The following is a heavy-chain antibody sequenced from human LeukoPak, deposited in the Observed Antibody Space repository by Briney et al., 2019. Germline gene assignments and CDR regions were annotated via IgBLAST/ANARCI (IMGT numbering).Heavy chain of an antibody. CDR1: GYTFIKYW. CDR3: ARVVPSPLGNYFHYIDV. D-gene: IGHD6-6*01. J-gene: IGHJ6*03. CDR2: IDPGDSDT. Sequence: GESLKISCKGSGYTFIKYWIGWVRQMPGKGLEWMGVIDPGDSDTRYSPSFQGRATISVEKSINTAYLQWSSLKASDTAMYYCARVVPSPLGNYFHYIDVWGQGTTVTVSS. V-gene: IGHV5-51*01.